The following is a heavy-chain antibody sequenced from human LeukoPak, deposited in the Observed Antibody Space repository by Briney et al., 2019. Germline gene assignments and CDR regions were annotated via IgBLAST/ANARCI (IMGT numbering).Heavy chain of an antibody. CDR2: IYSGGST. CDR1: GFTVSSNY. D-gene: IGHD4-17*01. J-gene: IGHJ4*02. CDR3: AREAVTRNYFDY. Sequence: GGSLRLSCAAPGFTVSSNYMNWVRQAPGKGLEWVSVIYSGGSTYYADSVKGRFTISRDNSKNTLSLQMNSLRAEDTAVYYCAREAVTRNYFDYWGQGTLVTVSS. V-gene: IGHV3-53*01.